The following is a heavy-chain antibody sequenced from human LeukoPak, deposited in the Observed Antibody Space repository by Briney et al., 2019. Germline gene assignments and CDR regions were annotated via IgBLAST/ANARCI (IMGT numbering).Heavy chain of an antibody. V-gene: IGHV3-21*01. Sequence: GGSLRLSCAASGFAFNSYAMSWVRQAPGKGLEWVSSISSGSGYIYYADSVKGRFTISRDNAKNSLYLQMNSLRAEDTAVYYCARDLAAGAENWFDPWGQGTLVSVSS. CDR2: ISSGSGYI. D-gene: IGHD6-13*01. CDR1: GFAFNSYA. J-gene: IGHJ5*02. CDR3: ARDLAAGAENWFDP.